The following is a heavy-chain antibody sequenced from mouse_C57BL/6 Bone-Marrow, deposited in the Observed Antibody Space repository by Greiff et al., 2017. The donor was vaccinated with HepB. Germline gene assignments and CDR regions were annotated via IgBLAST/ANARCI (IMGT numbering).Heavy chain of an antibody. Sequence: EVQRVESGPGLVKPSQSLSLTCSVTGYSITSGYYWNWIRQFPGNKLEWMGYISYDGSNNYNPSLKNRISITRDPSKNQFFLKLNSVTTEDTATYYCARGGCPWFAYWGQGTLVTVSA. CDR1: GYSITSGYY. J-gene: IGHJ3*01. CDR2: ISYDGSN. CDR3: ARGGCPWFAY. V-gene: IGHV3-6*01.